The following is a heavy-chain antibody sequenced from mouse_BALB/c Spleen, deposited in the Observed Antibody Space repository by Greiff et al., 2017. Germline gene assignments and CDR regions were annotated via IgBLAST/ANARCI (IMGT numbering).Heavy chain of an antibody. V-gene: IGHV5-6-5*01. D-gene: IGHD3-3*01. CDR2: ISSGGST. CDR3: ARRGLGQGYAMDY. Sequence: EVQVVESGGGLVKPGGSLKLSCAASGFTFSSYAMSWVRQTPEKRLEWVASISSGGSTYYPDSVKGRFTISRDNARNILYLQMSSLRSEDTAMYYCARRGLGQGYAMDYWGQGTSVTVSS. CDR1: GFTFSSYA. J-gene: IGHJ4*01.